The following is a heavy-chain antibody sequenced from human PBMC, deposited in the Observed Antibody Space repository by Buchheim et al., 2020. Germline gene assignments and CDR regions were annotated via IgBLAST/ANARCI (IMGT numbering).Heavy chain of an antibody. Sequence: QVQLVESGGGVVQPGRSLRLSCAASGFTFSSYAMHWVRQAPGKGLEWVAVISYDGSNKYYADSVKGRFTISRDNSKNTLYLQMNSLRAEDTAVYYCARDWGYDFWSGYLPIYYYYYGMDVWGQGTT. D-gene: IGHD3-3*01. CDR3: ARDWGYDFWSGYLPIYYYYYGMDV. CDR1: GFTFSSYA. V-gene: IGHV3-30-3*01. CDR2: ISYDGSNK. J-gene: IGHJ6*02.